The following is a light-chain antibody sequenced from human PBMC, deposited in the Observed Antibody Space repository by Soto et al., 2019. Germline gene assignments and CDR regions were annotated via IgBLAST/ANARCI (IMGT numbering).Light chain of an antibody. CDR1: QSLVSSDGDTY. CDR3: MQGSYWPPWT. J-gene: IGKJ1*01. CDR2: KVY. Sequence: DIVMTQSPLSLPVTLGQPASISCRSSQSLVSSDGDTYLNWFQQRPGQSPRRLISKVYNRDAGVPDRFSGSGSGTDFTLMISRVEAEDVGVYYCMQGSYWPPWTFGQGTKVEIK. V-gene: IGKV2-30*01.